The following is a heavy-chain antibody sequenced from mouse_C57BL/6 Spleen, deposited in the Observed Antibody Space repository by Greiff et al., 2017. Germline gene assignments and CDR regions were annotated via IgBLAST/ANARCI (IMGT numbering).Heavy chain of an antibody. CDR1: GFNIKNTY. CDR3: ARLIYYAYEVGFDY. Sequence: VHVKQSVAELVRPGASVKLSCTASGFNIKNTYMHWVKQRPEQGLEWIGRIDPANGNTKYAPKFQGKATITADTSSNTAYLQLSSLTSEDTAIYYCARLIYYAYEVGFDYWGQGTTLTVSS. J-gene: IGHJ2*01. V-gene: IGHV14-3*01. D-gene: IGHD2-2*01. CDR2: IDPANGNT.